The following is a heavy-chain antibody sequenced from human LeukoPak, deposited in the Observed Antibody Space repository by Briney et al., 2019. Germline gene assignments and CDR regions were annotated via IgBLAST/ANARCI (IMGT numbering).Heavy chain of an antibody. D-gene: IGHD2-15*01. CDR1: GFTLSTYW. CDR3: ARGGYCSGGSCNFDS. CDR2: VNTDGTST. V-gene: IGHV3-74*01. Sequence: GGSLRLSCAGSGFTLSTYWMHWIRQVPGKGLVWVSRVNTDGTSTSYADSMTGRFTISRDNAKNTVYLQMSSLRAEDTAVYFCARGGYCSGGSCNFDSWGQGTLVTVSS. J-gene: IGHJ4*02.